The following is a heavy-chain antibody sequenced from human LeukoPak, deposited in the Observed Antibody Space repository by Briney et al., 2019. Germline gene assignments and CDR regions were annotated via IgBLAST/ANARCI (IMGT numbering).Heavy chain of an antibody. CDR3: AKDLIDYYDSSGLDY. Sequence: PGTSLRLSCAASGFTFSDSGIHWVRQAPGKGLEWVAVISYDGSNKYYGDSVKGRFTISRDNSKNTLYLQMNSLRAEDTAVYYCAKDLIDYYDSSGLDYWGQGTLVTVSS. V-gene: IGHV3-30*18. CDR1: GFTFSDSG. CDR2: ISYDGSNK. D-gene: IGHD3-22*01. J-gene: IGHJ4*02.